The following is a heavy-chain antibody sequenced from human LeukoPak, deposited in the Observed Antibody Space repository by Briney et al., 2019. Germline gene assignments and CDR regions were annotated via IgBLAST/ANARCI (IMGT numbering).Heavy chain of an antibody. V-gene: IGHV3-30*18. CDR1: GFTFSSCG. Sequence: GGSLRLSCAASGFTFSSCGMHWVRQAPGKGLEWVAVISYDGSNKYYADSVKGRFTISRDNSKNTLYLQMNSLRAEDTAVYYCAKDSIYCTNGVCWCPDYWGQGTLVTVSS. D-gene: IGHD2-8*01. CDR3: AKDSIYCTNGVCWCPDY. J-gene: IGHJ4*02. CDR2: ISYDGSNK.